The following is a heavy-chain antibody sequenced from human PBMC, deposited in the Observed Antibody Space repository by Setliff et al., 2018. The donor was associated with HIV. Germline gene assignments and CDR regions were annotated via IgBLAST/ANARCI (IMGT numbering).Heavy chain of an antibody. Sequence: GASVKVSCKASGGTFSNYAISWVRQAPGQGLEWMGGIIPIFGTAHYAQRFQGRVTITADESTNTAYMELSSLISADTAVYYCARYTSKVDWFDPWGQGTLVTVSS. CDR3: ARYTSKVDWFDP. CDR2: IIPIFGTA. D-gene: IGHD2-2*02. J-gene: IGHJ5*02. V-gene: IGHV1-69*13. CDR1: GGTFSNYA.